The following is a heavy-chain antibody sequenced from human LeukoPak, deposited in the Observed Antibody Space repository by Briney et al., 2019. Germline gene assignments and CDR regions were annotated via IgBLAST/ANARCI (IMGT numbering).Heavy chain of an antibody. CDR3: ARRKTYYYGSGSYYHWFDP. CDR1: GGSISSYY. J-gene: IGHJ5*02. D-gene: IGHD3-10*01. V-gene: IGHV4-34*01. Sequence: SETLSLTCTVSGGSISSYYWSWIRQPPGKGLEWIGEINHSGSTNYNPSLKSRVTISVDTSKNQFSLKLSSVTAADTAVYYCARRKTYYYGSGSYYHWFDPWGQGTLVTVSS. CDR2: INHSGST.